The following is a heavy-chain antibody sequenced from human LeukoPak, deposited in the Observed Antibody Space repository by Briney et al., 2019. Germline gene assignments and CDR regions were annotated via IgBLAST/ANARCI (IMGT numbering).Heavy chain of an antibody. Sequence: GGSLRLSCAASGFTLSSYWMHWVRQAPGKGLVWVSRINSDGSSTSYADSVKGRFTISRDNGKNTLYLQMNSLRAEDTAVYYCARGLGTQGAFDIWGQGTMVTVSS. CDR1: GFTLSSYW. J-gene: IGHJ3*02. V-gene: IGHV3-74*01. CDR2: INSDGSST. CDR3: ARGLGTQGAFDI. D-gene: IGHD7-27*01.